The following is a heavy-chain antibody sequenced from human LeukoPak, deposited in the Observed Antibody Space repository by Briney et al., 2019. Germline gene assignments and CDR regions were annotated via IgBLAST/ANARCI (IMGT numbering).Heavy chain of an antibody. J-gene: IGHJ4*02. CDR3: ARSSLAVYFDY. Sequence: SQTLSLTCTVSGGSISSGSYYWNWIRQPAGKRLEWLGHVFTRGTTNYNASLEGRLTVSLDTARNQFSLYLSSVTAADTAMYFCARSSLAVYFDYWGQGTLVTASS. D-gene: IGHD6-19*01. CDR1: GGSISSGSYY. V-gene: IGHV4-61*09. CDR2: VFTRGTT.